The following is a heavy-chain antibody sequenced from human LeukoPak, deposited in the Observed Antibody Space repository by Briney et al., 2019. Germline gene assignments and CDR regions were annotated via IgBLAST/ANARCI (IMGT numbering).Heavy chain of an antibody. CDR3: ARGPTRGYGDY. Sequence: PGGTLRLSCVASGFIVRSNYMSWVRQAPGKGLEWVSIIYSGSSTYYADSVKGRFTISRDNSKNTVFLQMNSLRVEDTAVYYCARGPTRGYGDYWGQGTLVTVSS. V-gene: IGHV3-53*01. D-gene: IGHD5-18*01. CDR1: GFIVRSNY. CDR2: IYSGSST. J-gene: IGHJ4*02.